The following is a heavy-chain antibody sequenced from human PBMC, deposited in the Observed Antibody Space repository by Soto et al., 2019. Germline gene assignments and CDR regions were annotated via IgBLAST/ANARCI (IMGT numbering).Heavy chain of an antibody. V-gene: IGHV1-8*01. D-gene: IGHD3-3*02. CDR1: GYTFTRYD. Sequence: QVQLVQSGSEGKEPGASMKISCQASGYTFTRYDITWVRQATGQGLEWMGWMNPQTGNTAYAEKFHGRVTMTRSTSITTGYMELSGLRSDDTAVYYCASWSEESISSNYYYFYMDVWAKGPRSPSP. J-gene: IGHJ6*03. CDR2: MNPQTGNT. CDR3: ASWSEESISSNYYYFYMDV.